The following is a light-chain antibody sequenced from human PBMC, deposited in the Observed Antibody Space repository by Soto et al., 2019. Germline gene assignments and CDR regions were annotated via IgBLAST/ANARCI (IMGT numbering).Light chain of an antibody. CDR2: DAS. CDR3: QQYNSYSWT. CDR1: QSITIW. J-gene: IGKJ1*01. V-gene: IGKV1-5*01. Sequence: DIQMPQSPSTLSASVGDRVTITCRASQSITIWLAWYQQKPGKAPKLLIFDASSLESGVPSRLSGSGSGTEFTLSISSLQPDDFATYYCQQYNSYSWTFGQGTKVEIK.